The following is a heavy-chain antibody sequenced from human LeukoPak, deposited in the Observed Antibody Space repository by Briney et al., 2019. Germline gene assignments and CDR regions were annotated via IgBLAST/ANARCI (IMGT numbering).Heavy chain of an antibody. CDR3: AKDPGYYDFWSGYSGYFDY. Sequence: PGGSLRLSCAPSGFTFSSYAVTWVRQAPGKGLEWVSGICGSGGSTYYAASVKGRFTISKDNSKNTLYLQMNSLRAEDTAVYYCAKDPGYYDFWSGYSGYFDYWGQGTLVTVSS. V-gene: IGHV3-23*01. J-gene: IGHJ4*02. D-gene: IGHD3-3*01. CDR2: ICGSGGST. CDR1: GFTFSSYA.